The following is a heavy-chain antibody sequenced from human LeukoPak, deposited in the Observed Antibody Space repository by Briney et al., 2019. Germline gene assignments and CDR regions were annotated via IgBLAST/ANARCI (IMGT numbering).Heavy chain of an antibody. Sequence: GGSLRLSCAASGFTFSSYSMNWVRQAPGKGLEWVSSISSSSSYIYYADSVKGRFTISRDNAKNSLYLQMNSLRAEDTAVYYCARNQPGYSSTKNFGYWGQGTLVTVSS. CDR1: GFTFSSYS. CDR2: ISSSSSYI. J-gene: IGHJ4*02. D-gene: IGHD6-13*01. CDR3: ARNQPGYSSTKNFGY. V-gene: IGHV3-21*01.